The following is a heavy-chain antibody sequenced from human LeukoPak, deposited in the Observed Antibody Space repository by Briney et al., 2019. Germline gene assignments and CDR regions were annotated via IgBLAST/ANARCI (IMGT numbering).Heavy chain of an antibody. D-gene: IGHD6-13*01. Sequence: GGSLRLSCAASGFTFSSYEMNWVRQAPGEGLEWVSYISSSGSTIYYADSVKGRFTISRDNAKNSLYLQMNSLRAEDTAVYYCAIREDSSNWYNGYYYYGMDVWGKGTTVTVSS. J-gene: IGHJ6*04. V-gene: IGHV3-48*03. CDR2: ISSSGSTI. CDR3: AIREDSSNWYNGYYYYGMDV. CDR1: GFTFSSYE.